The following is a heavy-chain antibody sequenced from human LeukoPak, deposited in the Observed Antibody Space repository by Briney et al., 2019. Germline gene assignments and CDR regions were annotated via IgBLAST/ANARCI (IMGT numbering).Heavy chain of an antibody. Sequence: GGSLRLSCAASGFTFSRYDMHWVRQATGEGLEWVSTIATTGDTYYPGSVKGRFTISRENAKNSLYLQMNTLRAGDTAVYYCARDTPGDYYDSSGYHYFDYWGQGTLVTVSS. CDR2: IATTGDT. CDR1: GFTFSRYD. J-gene: IGHJ4*02. V-gene: IGHV3-13*01. D-gene: IGHD3-22*01. CDR3: ARDTPGDYYDSSGYHYFDY.